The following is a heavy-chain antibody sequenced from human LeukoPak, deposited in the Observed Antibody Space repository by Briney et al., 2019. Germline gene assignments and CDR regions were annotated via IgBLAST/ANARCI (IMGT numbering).Heavy chain of an antibody. D-gene: IGHD5-12*01. CDR3: ARTSVTTISYWYFDL. CDR1: GYRFTGYF. V-gene: IGHV1-2*06. J-gene: IGHJ2*01. CDR2: INPNSGAT. Sequence: ASVKVSCKASGYRFTGYFMHWVRQAPGQGLEWMGRINPNSGATNYAQKFQGRVTMTRDTSISTAYMELSSLIADDTAAYYCARTSVTTISYWYFDLWGRGTLVTVSP.